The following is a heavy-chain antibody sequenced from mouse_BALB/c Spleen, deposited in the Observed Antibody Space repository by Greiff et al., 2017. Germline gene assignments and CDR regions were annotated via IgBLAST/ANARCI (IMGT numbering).Heavy chain of an antibody. CDR3: ATVYGNSWFAY. CDR1: GFTFSSFG. Sequence: EVHLVESGGGLVQPGGSRKLSCAASGFTFSSFGMHWVRQAPEKGLEWVAYISSGSSTIYYADTVKGRFTISRDNPKNTLFLQMTSLRSEDTAMYYYATVYGNSWFAYWGQGTLVTVSA. CDR2: ISSGSSTI. J-gene: IGHJ3*01. V-gene: IGHV5-17*02. D-gene: IGHD2-1*01.